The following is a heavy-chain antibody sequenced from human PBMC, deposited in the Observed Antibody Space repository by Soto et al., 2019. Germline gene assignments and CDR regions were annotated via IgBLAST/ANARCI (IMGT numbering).Heavy chain of an antibody. CDR1: GFTFSSYA. CDR2: ISSNGGST. J-gene: IGHJ6*02. Sequence: EVQLVESGGGLVQPGGSLRLSCAASGFTFSSYAMHWVRQAPGKGLEYVSAISSNGGSTYYANSVKGRFTISIDNSKNTLYLQMGSLRAEDMAVYYCARNIYDTYGMDVWGQGTTVTVSS. D-gene: IGHD3-3*01. CDR3: ARNIYDTYGMDV. V-gene: IGHV3-64*01.